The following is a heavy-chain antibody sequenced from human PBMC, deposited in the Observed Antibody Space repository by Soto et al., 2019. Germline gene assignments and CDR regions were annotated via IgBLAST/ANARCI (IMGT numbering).Heavy chain of an antibody. V-gene: IGHV5-10-1*01. Sequence: GESLKISCKGSGYSFTSYWISWVRQMPGKGLEWMGRIDPSDSYTNYSPSFQGHVTISADKSISTAYLQWSSLKASDTAMYYCATFTVTHKWFDPWGQGTLVTVSS. CDR2: IDPSDSYT. CDR1: GYSFTSYW. CDR3: ATFTVTHKWFDP. J-gene: IGHJ5*02. D-gene: IGHD4-17*01.